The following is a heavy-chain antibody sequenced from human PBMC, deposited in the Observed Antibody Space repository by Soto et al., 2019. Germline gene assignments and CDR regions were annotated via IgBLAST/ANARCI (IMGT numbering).Heavy chain of an antibody. D-gene: IGHD1-1*01. CDR2: INDDGIST. Sequence: GGSLRLSCAASGFTFSMYLMHWVRQVPGKGPEWVSRINDDGISTNYADSVKGRFTISRGNTKNTLYLQMNALRVEDTAVYYCTRGPRPTSTGTGALWGPGPMITVSS. V-gene: IGHV3-74*01. CDR1: GFTFSMYL. CDR3: TRGPRPTSTGTGAL. J-gene: IGHJ4*02.